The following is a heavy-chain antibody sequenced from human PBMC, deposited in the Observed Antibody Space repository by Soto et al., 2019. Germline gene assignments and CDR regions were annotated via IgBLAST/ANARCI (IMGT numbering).Heavy chain of an antibody. Sequence: GGSLRLSCVASGFNFTSHAMHWVRRAPGKGLEWLALITYGGIDKYYADSVKGRFTISRDNAKNSLYLQMNSLRAEDTAVYYCASGYCSGGSCYLDDYWGQGTLVTVSS. CDR1: GFNFTSHA. J-gene: IGHJ4*02. CDR3: ASGYCSGGSCYLDDY. V-gene: IGHV3-30*07. D-gene: IGHD2-15*01. CDR2: ITYGGIDK.